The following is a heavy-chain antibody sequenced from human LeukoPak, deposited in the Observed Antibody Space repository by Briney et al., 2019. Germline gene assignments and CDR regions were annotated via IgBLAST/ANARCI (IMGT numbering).Heavy chain of an antibody. CDR1: GGAISSGGYY. CDR3: ARAAPIAAAGTEWFDP. D-gene: IGHD6-13*01. J-gene: IGHJ5*02. CDR2: IYYSGST. Sequence: SQTLSLTCTVSGGAISSGGYYWSWIRQHPGKGLEWSGYIYYSGSTYYHPSLRSRVSISVDTSKNQFSLKLTSVTAADTAVYYCARAAPIAAAGTEWFDPWGQGTLVTVSS. V-gene: IGHV4-31*03.